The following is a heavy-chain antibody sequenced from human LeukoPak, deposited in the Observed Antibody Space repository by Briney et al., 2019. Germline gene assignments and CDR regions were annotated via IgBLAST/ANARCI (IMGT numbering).Heavy chain of an antibody. V-gene: IGHV3-23*01. D-gene: IGHD6-19*01. J-gene: IGHJ4*02. CDR1: GFTFSSYA. CDR3: AKFSLVAGSSFDY. CDR2: ISGSGGST. Sequence: PGGSLRLSCAASGFTFSSYAMSWVRQAPGKGLEWVSAISGSGGSTYYADSVKGRFTISRDNSKNTLHLQMNSLRAEDTAVYYRAKFSLVAGSSFDYWGQGTLVTVSS.